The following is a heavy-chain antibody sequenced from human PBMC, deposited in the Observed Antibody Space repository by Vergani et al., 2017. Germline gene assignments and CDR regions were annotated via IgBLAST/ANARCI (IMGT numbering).Heavy chain of an antibody. J-gene: IGHJ5*02. Sequence: QVQLLESGPGLLKPSETLSLTCSVSGYSITSGYYWGWIRQPPGRGREWIGSIYHTGSAYYNTSLKSRVTVSVDTSMNQVSLKLNSVAAADTAVYYCVRTVALWFGENKDGRWFDPWGQGTLVTVTS. CDR2: IYHTGSA. CDR1: GYSITSGYY. CDR3: VRTVALWFGENKDGRWFDP. V-gene: IGHV4-38-2*01. D-gene: IGHD3-10*01.